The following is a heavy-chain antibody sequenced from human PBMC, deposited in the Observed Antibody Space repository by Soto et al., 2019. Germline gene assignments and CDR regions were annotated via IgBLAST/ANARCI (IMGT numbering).Heavy chain of an antibody. CDR2: IYYSGST. CDR3: ARHDYDFWSGYSDY. D-gene: IGHD3-3*01. CDR1: GGSISSSSYY. J-gene: IGHJ4*02. V-gene: IGHV4-39*01. Sequence: QLQLQESGPGLVKPSETLSLTCTVSGGSISSSSYYWGWIRQPPGKGLEWIGSIYYSGSTYYNPSLKSRVTISVDTSKNQFSLKLSSVTAADTAVYYCARHDYDFWSGYSDYWGQGTLVTVSS.